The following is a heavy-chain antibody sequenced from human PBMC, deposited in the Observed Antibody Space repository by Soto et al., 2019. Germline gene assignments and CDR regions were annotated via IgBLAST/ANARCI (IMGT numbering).Heavy chain of an antibody. D-gene: IGHD1-1*01. CDR2: ISSVSTLI. CDR3: AREVNHDRINWFDP. CDR1: GFSFSDYY. J-gene: IGHJ5*02. V-gene: IGHV3-11*01. Sequence: QMQLVESGGGLVKPGGSLRLSCAASGFSFSDYYMSWIRQAPGKGLEWVSYISSVSTLIYYADSVKGRFTISRDNAKKALYLQMKSLRAEDTAVYSCAREVNHDRINWFDPWGQGTLVTVSS.